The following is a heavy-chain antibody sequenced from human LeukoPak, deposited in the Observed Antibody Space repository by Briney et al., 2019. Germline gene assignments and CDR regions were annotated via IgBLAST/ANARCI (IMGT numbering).Heavy chain of an antibody. CDR2: IYYSGST. V-gene: IGHV4-59*01. Sequence: PSETLSLTCSVSGGSISGAYWSWIRQAPGKGLEWIGYIYYSGSTDYNPSLESRVTTSIDTSKNHFSLNLTAVTAADTAIYYCARTGSGRDYYGMDVWGQGTSVTVSS. D-gene: IGHD5-12*01. CDR3: ARTGSGRDYYGMDV. CDR1: GGSISGAY. J-gene: IGHJ6*02.